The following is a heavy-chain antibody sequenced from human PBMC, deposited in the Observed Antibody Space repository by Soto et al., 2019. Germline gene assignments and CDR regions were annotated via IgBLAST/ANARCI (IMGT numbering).Heavy chain of an antibody. D-gene: IGHD2-2*01. CDR3: ARDNCSSTSCYLFQQ. CDR2: IWYDGSNR. J-gene: IGHJ1*01. V-gene: IGHV3-33*01. CDR1: GFTFSSYG. Sequence: QVQLVESGGGVVQPGRSLRLSCAASGFTFSSYGMHWVRQAPGKGLEWVAVIWYDGSNRYYADSVKGRFTISRDNSXXPLDLQMNSLRAEDTAVYYCARDNCSSTSCYLFQQWGQGTLVTVSS.